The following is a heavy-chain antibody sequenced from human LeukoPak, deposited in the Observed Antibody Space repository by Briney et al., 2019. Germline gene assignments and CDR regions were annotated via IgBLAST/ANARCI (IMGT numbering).Heavy chain of an antibody. CDR3: GRVAFRCYYFIY. Sequence: SETLSLTCTVSGGSVGSTTYYWGWIRQPPGKGLEWIGHVDYRGTTYYNPSLNSRVTISADTSKNQFSLRLSSVTAADTAVYYCGRVAFRCYYFIYLGQGNL. D-gene: IGHD2-21*01. J-gene: IGHJ4*02. V-gene: IGHV4-39*01. CDR1: GGSVGSTTYY. CDR2: VDYRGTT.